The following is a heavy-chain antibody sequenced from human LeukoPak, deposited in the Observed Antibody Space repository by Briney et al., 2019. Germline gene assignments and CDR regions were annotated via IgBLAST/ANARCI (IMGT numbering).Heavy chain of an antibody. V-gene: IGHV4-39*07. CDR1: GGSISSSSYY. D-gene: IGHD4-17*01. CDR2: IYYSGST. J-gene: IGHJ4*02. CDR3: ARGALADYGDFFDY. Sequence: SETLSLTCTVSGGSISSSSYYWGWIRQPPGKGLEWIGSIYYSGSTYYNPSLKSRVTISVDTSKNQFSLKLSSVTAADTAVYYCARGALADYGDFFDYWGQGTLVTVSS.